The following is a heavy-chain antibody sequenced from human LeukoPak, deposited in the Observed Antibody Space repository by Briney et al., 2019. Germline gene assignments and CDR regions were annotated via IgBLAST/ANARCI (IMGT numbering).Heavy chain of an antibody. D-gene: IGHD6-19*01. CDR3: AKRSIAVAGGFDY. CDR1: GFTFRDYG. J-gene: IGHJ4*02. V-gene: IGHV3-30*18. CDR2: ISHDGGNK. Sequence: GGSLRLSCAASGFTFRDYGMHWVRQAPGKGPEWVALISHDGGNKYYADSVKGRFTISRDNSKNTLYLQMNSLRAEDTAVYYCAKRSIAVAGGFDYWGQGTLVTVSS.